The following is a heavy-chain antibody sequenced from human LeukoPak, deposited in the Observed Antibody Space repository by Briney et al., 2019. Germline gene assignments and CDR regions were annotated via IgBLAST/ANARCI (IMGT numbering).Heavy chain of an antibody. V-gene: IGHV5-51*01. Sequence: GESLKISSKASGYSFNSYYIGWVRQMPGKGLEWMGIIYPGDPETRYSPSFQGHVTISLDRSITTAYLRLNNLKASDTAMYYCARGVDFWSGSPYFGFWGQGTLVTVSS. CDR3: ARGVDFWSGSPYFGF. CDR1: GYSFNSYY. CDR2: IYPGDPET. D-gene: IGHD3-3*01. J-gene: IGHJ4*02.